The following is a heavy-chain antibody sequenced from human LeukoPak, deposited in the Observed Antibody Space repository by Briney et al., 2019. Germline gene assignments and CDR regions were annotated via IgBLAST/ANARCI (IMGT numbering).Heavy chain of an antibody. CDR1: GGSFSGYY. CDR2: IYYTGNT. CDR3: ARALYSSSWYYFDY. J-gene: IGHJ4*02. V-gene: IGHV4-59*08. Sequence: SETLSLTCAVYGGSFSGYYWTWIRQPPGKGLEWIGYIYYTGNTNYNPSLKSRVTISVDTSKNHFSLKLSAVTAADTAVYYCARALYSSSWYYFDYWGQGTLVTVSS. D-gene: IGHD6-13*01.